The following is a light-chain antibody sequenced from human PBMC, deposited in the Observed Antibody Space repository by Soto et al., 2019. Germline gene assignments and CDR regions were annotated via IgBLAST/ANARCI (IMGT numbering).Light chain of an antibody. V-gene: IGKV3-15*01. CDR3: QEYDYWQT. J-gene: IGKJ1*01. Sequence: EVVMTQSPATLSVSPGERATLSCRASQSVNSNLAWYQQKPGQTPSLLIYDASTRATGVPARFSGSGSGTEFTLTLSSLQSEDSAVYYCQEYDYWQTFGQGTTVEI. CDR2: DAS. CDR1: QSVNSN.